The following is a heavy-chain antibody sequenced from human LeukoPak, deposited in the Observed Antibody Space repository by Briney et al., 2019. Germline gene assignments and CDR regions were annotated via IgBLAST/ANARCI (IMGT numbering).Heavy chain of an antibody. CDR3: ARVNCSSTSCRSKFLDY. J-gene: IGHJ4*02. D-gene: IGHD2-2*01. CDR2: MNPNSANT. Sequence: ASVKVSCKASGYTFTNYDNNWVRQATGQGLEWMGWMNPNSANTGYAQKFQGRVTMTRNTSISTAYMELSSLRSEDTAVYYCARVNCSSTSCRSKFLDYWGQGTPVTVSS. V-gene: IGHV1-8*01. CDR1: GYTFTNYD.